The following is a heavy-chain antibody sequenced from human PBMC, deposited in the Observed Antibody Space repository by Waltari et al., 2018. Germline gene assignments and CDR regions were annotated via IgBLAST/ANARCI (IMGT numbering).Heavy chain of an antibody. V-gene: IGHV4-34*01. CDR3: ARRAAGKSRYFQH. D-gene: IGHD6-13*01. J-gene: IGHJ1*01. CDR1: GGSFSGYS. CDR2: INHSGST. Sequence: QVQLQQWGAGLLKPSETLSLTCAVYGGSFSGYSWSWIRHPPGKGLEWIGEINHSGSTNYNPSLKSRVTISVDTSKNQFSLKLSSVTAADTAVYYCARRAAGKSRYFQHWGQGTLVTVSS.